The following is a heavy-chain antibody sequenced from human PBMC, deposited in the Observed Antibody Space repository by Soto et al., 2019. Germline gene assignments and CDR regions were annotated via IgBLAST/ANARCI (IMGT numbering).Heavy chain of an antibody. D-gene: IGHD3-10*01. Sequence: QVQLVQSGAEVKKPGSSVKVSCKASGGTFSSYTISWVRQAPGQGLEWMGRIIPILGIANYAQKFQGRVTITADKSPSTAYMELSSLRSEDTAVYYCARDPVSTMVRGVIGDYWGQGTLVTVSS. V-gene: IGHV1-69*08. J-gene: IGHJ4*02. CDR1: GGTFSSYT. CDR3: ARDPVSTMVRGVIGDY. CDR2: IIPILGIA.